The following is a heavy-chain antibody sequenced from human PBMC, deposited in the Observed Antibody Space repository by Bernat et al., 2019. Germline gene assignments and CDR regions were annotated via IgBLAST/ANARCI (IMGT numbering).Heavy chain of an antibody. J-gene: IGHJ2*01. V-gene: IGHV3-21*05. CDR1: GFTFSSYG. Sequence: EVQLVESGGGLVNPGGSLRVSCAGSGFTFSSYGMNWVRQAPGKGLEWVSYISTSGTYIYYADSVRGRFTISRDNAKNSLYLQMNILRAEDTAIYYCARDLTVLRTWYLDLWGRGTMVTVSS. CDR3: ARDLTVLRTWYLDL. CDR2: ISTSGTYI. D-gene: IGHD2-8*02.